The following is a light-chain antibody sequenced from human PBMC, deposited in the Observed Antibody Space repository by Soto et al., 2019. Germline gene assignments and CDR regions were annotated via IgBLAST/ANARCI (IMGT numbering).Light chain of an antibody. CDR3: QKYDSAPT. Sequence: DIQMTQSPSSLSASVGDRVTITCRPSQGIGNSLAWYQQKPGTVPKLLIHTASTLQSGVPSRFSGSGSGKDFTLTISSLQPEDVATYYCQKYDSAPTFCPLTNVDVK. J-gene: IGKJ1*01. CDR2: TAS. V-gene: IGKV1-27*01. CDR1: QGIGNS.